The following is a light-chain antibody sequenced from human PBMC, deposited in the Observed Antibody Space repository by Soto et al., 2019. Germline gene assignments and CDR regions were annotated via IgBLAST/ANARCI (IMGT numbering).Light chain of an antibody. CDR2: DAS. Sequence: DIQMTQSPSSLSASVGDRVTITCQASQDISNYLNWYQQKPGKAPKLLIYDASNLETGVPSRFSGSGSGTDFTFTISSLQPEDIATYYCQQYDNLPITFGGGNHVEIK. CDR3: QQYDNLPIT. J-gene: IGKJ4*01. V-gene: IGKV1-33*01. CDR1: QDISNY.